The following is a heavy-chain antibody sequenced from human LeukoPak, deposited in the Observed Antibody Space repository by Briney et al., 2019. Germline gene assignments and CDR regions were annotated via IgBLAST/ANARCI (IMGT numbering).Heavy chain of an antibody. V-gene: IGHV3-30*18. D-gene: IGHD6-13*01. CDR1: GLTFSSHG. Sequence: PGGSLRLSCAASGLTFSSHGMQWVRQAPGRGLEWVAVISYDGSTKYYADSVKGRFTISRDNSKSTLYLQMNSLRAEDTAVYYCAKESRSRSYGAYFPHCGQGTLVTVSS. CDR3: AKESRSRSYGAYFPH. J-gene: IGHJ1*01. CDR2: ISYDGSTK.